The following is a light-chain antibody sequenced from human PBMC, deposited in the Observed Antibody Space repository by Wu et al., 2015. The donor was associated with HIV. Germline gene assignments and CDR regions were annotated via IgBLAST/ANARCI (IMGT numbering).Light chain of an antibody. CDR3: LQDYNYPFT. CDR1: QSISNY. CDR2: AAT. V-gene: IGKV1-6*01. J-gene: IGKJ4*01. Sequence: GDRVTITCRASQSISNYLNWYQQKPGKAPKLLIYAATSLQSGVPSRFSGSGSGTDFTLTISSLQPEDFATYYCLQDYNYPFTFGGGTKVEIK.